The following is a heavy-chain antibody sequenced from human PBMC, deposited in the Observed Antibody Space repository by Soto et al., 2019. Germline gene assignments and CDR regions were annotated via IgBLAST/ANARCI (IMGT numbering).Heavy chain of an antibody. V-gene: IGHV3-23*01. CDR3: AREVGAPSGWLDP. Sequence: EVQLSESGGDLRQPGGSLRLSCAASGFTFTNYAMTWVRQTPGKGLEWVSGISASGGLKYYADSVRGRFTVSRDNSKNILYLQMDNLRAEDTALYYCAREVGAPSGWLDPWGQGAQVTVSS. J-gene: IGHJ5*02. CDR2: ISASGGLK. CDR1: GFTFTNYA. D-gene: IGHD1-26*01.